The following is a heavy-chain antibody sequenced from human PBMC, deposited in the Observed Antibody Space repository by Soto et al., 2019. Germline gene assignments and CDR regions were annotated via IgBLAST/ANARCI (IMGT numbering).Heavy chain of an antibody. CDR1: GGSTSSGTYY. CDR3: AGDFRGYGRFDY. V-gene: IGHV4-31*03. Sequence: QVQLQESGPGLVKPSQTLSLTCTVSGGSTSSGTYYWSWIRQHPGKGLEWIGYIYYSGGTYQNPSLKSRVTISLDTSKNQFSLKLSSVTAADTALYYCAGDFRGYGRFDYWGQGTLVAVSS. D-gene: IGHD5-12*01. CDR2: IYYSGGT. J-gene: IGHJ4*02.